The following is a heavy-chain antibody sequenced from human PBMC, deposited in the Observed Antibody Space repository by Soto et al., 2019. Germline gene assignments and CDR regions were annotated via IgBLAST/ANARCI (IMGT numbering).Heavy chain of an antibody. D-gene: IGHD2-2*02. CDR3: ASIRGPLAPFDY. Sequence: SETLSLTCTVSGGSISSYDWSWIRQAPGKGLEWIGYLHHTGSTYYNPSLESRVTISGGTSTSQFSLNLTSVTAADTAVYYCASIRGPLAPFDYWGQGTLVTVSS. V-gene: IGHV4-59*08. J-gene: IGHJ4*02. CDR2: LHHTGST. CDR1: GGSISSYD.